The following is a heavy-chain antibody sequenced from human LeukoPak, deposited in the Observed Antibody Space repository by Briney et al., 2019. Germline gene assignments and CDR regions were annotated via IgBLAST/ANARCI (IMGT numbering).Heavy chain of an antibody. CDR2: IYTTGRA. CDR1: AGSINSYY. CDR3: ARHGYTASHFFLDY. D-gene: IGHD5-18*01. J-gene: IGHJ4*02. Sequence: SETLSLICTVSAGSINSYYWGWVRQPAGRGLEWIGRIYTTGRADYDPSLQSRVAMSIDTSQRQFSLNLKSVTAADTATYFCARHGYTASHFFLDYWSQGTPVTVSS. V-gene: IGHV4-4*07.